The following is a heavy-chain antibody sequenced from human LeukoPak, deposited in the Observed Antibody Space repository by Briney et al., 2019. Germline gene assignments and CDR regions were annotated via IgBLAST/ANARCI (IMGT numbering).Heavy chain of an antibody. CDR3: AKDPGVVPAANYCFDY. CDR1: GFTFDDYA. V-gene: IGHV3-9*01. D-gene: IGHD2-2*01. J-gene: IGHJ4*02. CDR2: ISWNSGSI. Sequence: PGRSLRLSCAASGFTFDDYAMHWVRQAPGKGLEWVSGISWNSGSIGYADSVKGRFTISRDNAKNSLYLQMNSLRAEDTALYYCAKDPGVVPAANYCFDYWGQGTLVTVSS.